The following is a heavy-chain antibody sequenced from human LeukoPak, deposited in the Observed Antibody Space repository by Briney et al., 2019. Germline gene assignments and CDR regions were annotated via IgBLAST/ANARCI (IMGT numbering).Heavy chain of an antibody. Sequence: ASVKVSCKASGYTFTSYGISWVRQAPGQGLEWMGWISAYNGNTNYAQKLQGRVTMTTDTPTSTAYMELRSLRSDDTAVYYCARGLILEYCIWEQDRCYYYYMDVWGKGTTATVS. CDR1: GYTFTSYG. CDR2: ISAYNGNT. J-gene: IGHJ6*03. CDR3: ARGLILEYCIWEQDRCYYYYMDV. V-gene: IGHV1-18*01. D-gene: IGHD2/OR15-2a*01.